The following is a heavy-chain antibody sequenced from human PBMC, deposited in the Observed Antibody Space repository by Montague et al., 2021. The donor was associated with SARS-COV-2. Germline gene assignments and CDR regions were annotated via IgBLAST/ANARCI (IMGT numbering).Heavy chain of an antibody. D-gene: IGHD1-1*01. CDR2: INYGGST. CDR1: GGSFSDYH. Sequence: SETLSLTCAVYGGSFSDYHWTWIRQSPGLGLEWIGQINYGGSTXQNPSLRSRVTISIDTSKNQFSLKLTSVTAADTAVYYCARGAPGYWGQGTLVTVSS. V-gene: IGHV4-34*01. CDR3: ARGAPGY. J-gene: IGHJ4*02.